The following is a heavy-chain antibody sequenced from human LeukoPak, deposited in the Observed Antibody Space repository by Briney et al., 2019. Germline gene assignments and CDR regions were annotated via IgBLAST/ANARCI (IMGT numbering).Heavy chain of an antibody. CDR2: ISGNGAST. V-gene: IGHV3-23*01. Sequence: GSLRLSCAASGFTFSSYVMSWVRQAPGKGLEWISTISGNGASTYYADSVKGRFTVSRDNSKNTLFLQMNSLRGDDTAVYYCAKTRSPGNWNYPFFDHWGQGTLVTVSS. CDR1: GFTFSSYV. D-gene: IGHD1-7*01. J-gene: IGHJ5*02. CDR3: AKTRSPGNWNYPFFDH.